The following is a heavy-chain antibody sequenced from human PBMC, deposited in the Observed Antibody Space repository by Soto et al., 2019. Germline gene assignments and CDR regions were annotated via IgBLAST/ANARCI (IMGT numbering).Heavy chain of an antibody. V-gene: IGHV2-5*02. Sequence: QITLKESGPTLVKPTQTLTLTCTFSGFSLSTSGVGVGWIRQPPGKALEWLALIYWDDDKRYSPSLKSRLTIXKXXSKNQVVLTMTIMHPVDTATYYCAHSGGSYPYFAYWGQGTLVTVSS. CDR1: GFSLSTSGVG. D-gene: IGHD1-26*01. J-gene: IGHJ4*02. CDR2: IYWDDDK. CDR3: AHSGGSYPYFAY.